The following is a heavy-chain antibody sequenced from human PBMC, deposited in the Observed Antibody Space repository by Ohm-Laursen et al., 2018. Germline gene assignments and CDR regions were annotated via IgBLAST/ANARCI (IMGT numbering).Heavy chain of an antibody. J-gene: IGHJ6*02. Sequence: GTLSLTCAVSGYSISSGYFWGWIRQPPGKGLEWIGTIYHSGSTYYNPSLKSRVTISVDTSKNQFSLRLSSVTAADTAIYYCARDGIRGSYFAMDVWGHGTTVLVSS. CDR1: GYSISSGYF. CDR3: ARDGIRGSYFAMDV. D-gene: IGHD1-1*01. V-gene: IGHV4-38-2*02. CDR2: IYHSGST.